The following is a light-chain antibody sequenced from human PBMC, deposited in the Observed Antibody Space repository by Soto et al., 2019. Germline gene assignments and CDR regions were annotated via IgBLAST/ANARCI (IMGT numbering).Light chain of an antibody. CDR3: CSYAGSYTFEV. CDR2: DVS. V-gene: IGLV2-11*01. CDR1: SSDVGGYNY. Sequence: QSALTQPRSVSGSPGQSVTISCTGTSSDVGGYNYVSWYQQHPGKAPKLMIYDVSKRPSGVPDRFSGSKSGNTASLTISGLQDEDEADYYCCSYAGSYTFEVFGTGTKLTVL. J-gene: IGLJ1*01.